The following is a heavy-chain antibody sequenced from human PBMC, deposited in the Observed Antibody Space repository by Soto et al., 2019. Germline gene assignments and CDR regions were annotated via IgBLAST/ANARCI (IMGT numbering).Heavy chain of an antibody. CDR3: ARELGYCSGGSCRLDYYYGMDV. CDR1: GYTFTSYG. V-gene: IGHV1-18*01. D-gene: IGHD2-15*01. J-gene: IGHJ6*02. CDR2: ISAYNGNT. Sequence: QVQLVQSGAEVKKPGASVKVSCKASGYTFTSYGISWVRQAPGQGLEWMGWISAYNGNTNYAQKLQGRVTMTTDTSTSTAYMELRSLRSDDTAVYYCARELGYCSGGSCRLDYYYGMDVWGQGTTVTVSS.